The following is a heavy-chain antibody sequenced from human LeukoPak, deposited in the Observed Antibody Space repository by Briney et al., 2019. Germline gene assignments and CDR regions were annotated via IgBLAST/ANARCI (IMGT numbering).Heavy chain of an antibody. J-gene: IGHJ4*02. CDR2: IYYSGST. CDR3: ARLDWSSSWYLYYFDY. Sequence: SETLSLTCSVSGGSISSSSYYWGWIRQPPGKGLEWIGSIYYSGSTYYNPSLKSRVTISVDTSKNQFSLKLSSVTAADTAVYYCARLDWSSSWYLYYFDYWGQGTLVTVSS. V-gene: IGHV4-39*01. CDR1: GGSISSSSYY. D-gene: IGHD6-13*01.